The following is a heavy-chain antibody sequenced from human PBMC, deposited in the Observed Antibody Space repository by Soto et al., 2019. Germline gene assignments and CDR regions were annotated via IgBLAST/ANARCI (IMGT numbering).Heavy chain of an antibody. D-gene: IGHD6-6*01. CDR1: GGSISSYY. Sequence: QVQLQESGPGLVKPSETLSLTCTVSGGSISSYYWSWIRQPAGKGLEWIGRIYTSGTTNYNPSLEGRVTMAVDTSKNLFSLKLSAVTAADTAVYYCARVMEQLAPDYLGQGTLVTVSS. V-gene: IGHV4-4*07. J-gene: IGHJ4*02. CDR2: IYTSGTT. CDR3: ARVMEQLAPDY.